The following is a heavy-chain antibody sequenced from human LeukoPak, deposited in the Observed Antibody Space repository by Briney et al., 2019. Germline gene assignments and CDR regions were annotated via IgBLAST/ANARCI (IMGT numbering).Heavy chain of an antibody. CDR3: ARYGKDGSGTYVDY. D-gene: IGHD3-10*01. J-gene: IGHJ4*02. CDR1: GFTFSSYS. V-gene: IGHV3-48*04. Sequence: GGSLRLSCAASGFTFSSYSMNWVRQAPGKGLEWVSYISSSSSTIYYADSVKGRFTFSRDNAKNSLYLQMNSLRAEDTAVYYCARYGKDGSGTYVDYWGQGTLVTVSS. CDR2: ISSSSSTI.